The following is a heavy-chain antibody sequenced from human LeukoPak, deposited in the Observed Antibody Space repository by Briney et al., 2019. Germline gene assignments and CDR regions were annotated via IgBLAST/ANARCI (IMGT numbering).Heavy chain of an antibody. D-gene: IGHD3-10*01. J-gene: IGHJ4*02. CDR2: IYYSGST. V-gene: IGHV4-30-4*07. Sequence: SETLSLTCAVSGGSISSGGYSWSWIRQPPGKGLEWIGYIYYSGSTYYNPSLKSRVTISVDTSKNQFSLNLSSVTAADTAVYYCARGRGFDYWGQGTLVTVSS. CDR1: GGSISSGGYS. CDR3: ARGRGFDY.